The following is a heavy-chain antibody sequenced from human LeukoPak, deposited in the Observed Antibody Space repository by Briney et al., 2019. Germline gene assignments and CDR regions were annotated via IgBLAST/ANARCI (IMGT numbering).Heavy chain of an antibody. CDR2: INPNSGGT. CDR3: VRGRGYSSWHIREGNWFDP. J-gene: IGHJ5*02. CDR1: GYTFTGYY. V-gene: IGHV1-2*02. Sequence: ASVKVSCKASGYTFTGYYMHWVRQAPGQGLEWMGWINPNSGGTNYAQKFQGRVTMTRDTSISTAYMELSRLRSDDTAVYYCVRGRGYSSWHIREGNWFDPWGQGTLVTVSS. D-gene: IGHD6-13*01.